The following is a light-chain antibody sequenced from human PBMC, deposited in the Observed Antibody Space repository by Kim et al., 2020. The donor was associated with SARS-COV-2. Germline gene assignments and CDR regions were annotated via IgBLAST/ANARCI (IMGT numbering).Light chain of an antibody. CDR1: QSISYW. J-gene: IGKJ2*01. CDR2: DAS. Sequence: SVGDRVTIPGQASQSISYWLAWYQQKPGKAPKLLIYDASSLENGVPSRFSGSGSGTEFTLTNRSLQPGSFATYYCQQSNSYPYSFGQGTKREI. V-gene: IGKV1-5*01. CDR3: QQSNSYPYS.